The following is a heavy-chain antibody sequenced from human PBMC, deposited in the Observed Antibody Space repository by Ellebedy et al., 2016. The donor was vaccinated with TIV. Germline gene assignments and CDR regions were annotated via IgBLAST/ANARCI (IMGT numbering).Heavy chain of an antibody. J-gene: IGHJ4*02. Sequence: GGSLRLSCAASGFTFSSYWMHWVRQAPGKGLEWVANIKQDGSEKYYVDSVKGRFTISRDNAKNSLYLQMNSLRVEDTAVYYCAGRAYNWNDGSLFDYWGQGTLVTVSS. V-gene: IGHV3-7*03. CDR1: GFTFSSYW. D-gene: IGHD1-1*01. CDR2: IKQDGSEK. CDR3: AGRAYNWNDGSLFDY.